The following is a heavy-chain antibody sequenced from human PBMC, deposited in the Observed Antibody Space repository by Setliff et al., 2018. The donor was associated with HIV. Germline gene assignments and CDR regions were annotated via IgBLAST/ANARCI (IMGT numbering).Heavy chain of an antibody. V-gene: IGHV1-69*13. D-gene: IGHD3-10*01. Sequence: SVKVSCKASGGTFRKYSISWVRQAPGQGLEWMGGIIPIFGSTRYAQKFRDRVTITADESTDTVEMQLSSLTSEDTAVYYCARDDHYYDLGSIYSDWYFDLWDRGTQVTVSS. CDR1: GGTFRKYS. J-gene: IGHJ2*01. CDR3: ARDDHYYDLGSIYSDWYFDL. CDR2: IIPIFGST.